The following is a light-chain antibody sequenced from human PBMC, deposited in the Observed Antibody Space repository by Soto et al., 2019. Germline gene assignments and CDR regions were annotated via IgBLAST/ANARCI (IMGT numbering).Light chain of an antibody. CDR1: QSISSY. V-gene: IGKV1-39*01. CDR2: AAS. CDR3: QVSDATWT. J-gene: IGKJ1*01. Sequence: DIQMTQSPSSLSASVGDRVTITFRASQSISSYLNWYQQKPGKAPKLLIYAASTLQSGVPSRFSGSGSGTDFTLTISSLQPEDFATYYCQVSDATWTFGQGTKVDIK.